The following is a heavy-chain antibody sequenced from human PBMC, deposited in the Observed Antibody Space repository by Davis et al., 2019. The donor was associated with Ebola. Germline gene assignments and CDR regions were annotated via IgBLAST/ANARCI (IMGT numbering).Heavy chain of an antibody. CDR1: GGTFSSYA. Sequence: SVKVSCKASGGTFSSYAISWVRQAPGQGLEWLGRIIPILGIANYAQKCQVRVTITADKSTSTAYMELSSLRFEDTAVYYCARSGSGTYYGAYWGQGTLVTVSS. D-gene: IGHD1-26*01. CDR3: ARSGSGTYYGAY. J-gene: IGHJ4*02. V-gene: IGHV1-69*04. CDR2: IIPILGIA.